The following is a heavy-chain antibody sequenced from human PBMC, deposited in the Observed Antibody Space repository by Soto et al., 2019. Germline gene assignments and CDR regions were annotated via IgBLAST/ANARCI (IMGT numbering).Heavy chain of an antibody. CDR3: AKEGSITMVRGVTPYYYYYYMDV. CDR2: TYYRSKWYN. V-gene: IGHV6-1*01. J-gene: IGHJ6*03. D-gene: IGHD3-10*01. CDR1: GDSVSSNSAA. Sequence: SQPLSLTCAISGDSVSSNSAAWNWIRQSPSRGLEWLGRTYYRSKWYNDYAVSVKSRITINPDTSKNQFSLQLNSVTPEDTAVYYCAKEGSITMVRGVTPYYYYYYMDVWGKGTTVTVSS.